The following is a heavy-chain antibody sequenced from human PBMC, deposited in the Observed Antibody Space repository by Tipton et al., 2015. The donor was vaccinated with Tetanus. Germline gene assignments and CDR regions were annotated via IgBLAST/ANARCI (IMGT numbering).Heavy chain of an antibody. Sequence: SLRLSCTASGFTFGDFYMGWIRQAPGKGLEWVSYLNPSGTSTYYADSVKGRFTISRDNTKNSLFLQMNNLGAEDTAVYYCAKDHLAPGLYFDSWGQGTLVTVSS. CDR2: LNPSGTST. D-gene: IGHD3-10*01. CDR1: GFTFGDFY. CDR3: AKDHLAPGLYFDS. J-gene: IGHJ4*02. V-gene: IGHV3-11*01.